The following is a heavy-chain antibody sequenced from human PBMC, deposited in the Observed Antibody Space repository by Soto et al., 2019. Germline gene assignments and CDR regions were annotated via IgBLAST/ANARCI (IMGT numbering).Heavy chain of an antibody. J-gene: IGHJ6*02. D-gene: IGHD6-6*01. Sequence: GESLKISCRTLGYSFTSYWIGWVRQIPGKGLEWMGIIYPGASDTRYSPSFQGQVTMSAHNSISSAYLQWSSQQASDTAMYYCARLYPYRSSSDYYYGLDVWGQGTTVTVSS. CDR1: GYSFTSYW. CDR2: IYPGASDT. CDR3: ARLYPYRSSSDYYYGLDV. V-gene: IGHV5-51*01.